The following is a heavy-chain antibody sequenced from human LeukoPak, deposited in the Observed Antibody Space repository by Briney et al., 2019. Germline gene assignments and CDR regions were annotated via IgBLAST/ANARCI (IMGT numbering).Heavy chain of an antibody. CDR2: IYHSGST. V-gene: IGHV4-30-2*01. CDR1: GGSISSGGYY. D-gene: IGHD3-3*01. CDR3: ARHGSDYDFWSGYPDGWFDP. Sequence: PSETLSLTCTVSGGSISSGGYYWSWIRQPPGKGLEWIGYIYHSGSTYYNPSLKSRVTISVDRSKNQFSLKLSSVTAADTAVYYCARHGSDYDFWSGYPDGWFDPWGQGTLVTVSS. J-gene: IGHJ5*02.